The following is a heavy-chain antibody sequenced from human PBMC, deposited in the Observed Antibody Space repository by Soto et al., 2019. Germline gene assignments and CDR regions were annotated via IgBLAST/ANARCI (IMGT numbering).Heavy chain of an antibody. Sequence: SETLSLTCTVSGGSISSGDYYWSWIRQPPGKGLEWIGYIFYSGTTYYNPSLKSRVTISVDTSKNQFSLKLSSVTAAGTAVYYCARGGDTPMVPPGYPYYYYYYGMDVWGQGTTVT. V-gene: IGHV4-30-4*01. CDR3: ARGGDTPMVPPGYPYYYYYYGMDV. J-gene: IGHJ6*02. CDR2: IFYSGTT. D-gene: IGHD5-18*01. CDR1: GGSISSGDYY.